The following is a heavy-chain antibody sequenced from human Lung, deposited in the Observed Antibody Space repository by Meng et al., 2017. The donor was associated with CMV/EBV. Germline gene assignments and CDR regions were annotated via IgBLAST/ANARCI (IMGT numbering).Heavy chain of an antibody. CDR1: GFTFADYA. CDR3: ARVPDYDSGRPFSPSQPESVDV. CDR2: ISWDGSST. Sequence: GESXKISCKGSGFTFADYAIHWVRQMPGKGLEWVSRISWDGSSTNYAASVKGRFTISTDNSNNSPYLQMNSLRAEDTALYYCARVPDYDSGRPFSPSQPESVDVWGQGTTVTVSS. J-gene: IGHJ6*01. D-gene: IGHD3-16*01. V-gene: IGHV3-43D*03.